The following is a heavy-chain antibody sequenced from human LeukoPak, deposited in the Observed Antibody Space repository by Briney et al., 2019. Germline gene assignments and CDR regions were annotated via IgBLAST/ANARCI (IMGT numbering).Heavy chain of an antibody. CDR2: INSDGSST. V-gene: IGHV3-74*01. D-gene: IGHD2-2*01. CDR1: GFTFSSYW. CDR3: EREEGYCTSTSCHEGGHAFDI. Sequence: GGSLRLSCAASGFTFSSYWMHWVRQAPGKGLVWVSRINSDGSSTSYADSVKGRFTISRDNAKNTLYLQMNPLRAEETAVYYCEREEGYCTSTSCHEGGHAFDIWGQGTMVTVSP. J-gene: IGHJ3*02.